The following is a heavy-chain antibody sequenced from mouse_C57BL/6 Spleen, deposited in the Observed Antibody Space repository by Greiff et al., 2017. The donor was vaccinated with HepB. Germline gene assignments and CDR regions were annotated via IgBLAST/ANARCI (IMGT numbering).Heavy chain of an antibody. CDR2: IYPSDSET. CDR1: GYTFTSYW. Sequence: QVQLKQPGAELVRPGSSVKLSCKASGYTFTSYWMDWVKQRPGQGLEWIGNIYPSDSETHYNQKFKDKATLTVDKSSSTAYMQLSSLTSEDSAVYYCARGEGNAMDYWGQGTSVTVSS. CDR3: ARGEGNAMDY. J-gene: IGHJ4*01. V-gene: IGHV1-61*01.